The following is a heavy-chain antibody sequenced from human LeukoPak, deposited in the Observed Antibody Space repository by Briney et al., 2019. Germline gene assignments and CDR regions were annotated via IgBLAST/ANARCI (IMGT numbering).Heavy chain of an antibody. J-gene: IGHJ5*02. CDR1: GGSISSSSYY. V-gene: IGHV4-39*01. CDR2: IYYSGST. CDR3: ARHVPTNYDFWSGASNWFDP. Sequence: PSETLSLTCTVSGGSISSSSYYWGWDRQPPGTGVEWIGSIYYSGSTYYNPSLKSRVTISVDTSKNQFSLKLSSVTAADTAVYYCARHVPTNYDFWSGASNWFDPWGQGTLVTVSS. D-gene: IGHD3-3*01.